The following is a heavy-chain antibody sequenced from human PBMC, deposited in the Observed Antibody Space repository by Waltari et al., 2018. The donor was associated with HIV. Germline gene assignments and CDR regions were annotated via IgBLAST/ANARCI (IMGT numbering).Heavy chain of an antibody. Sequence: QLVESGGGLVQLGGSLRLSCEAPNFTSTTSWMHWVRQAPGKGLVCVSRINSDGSSTSYADSVKGLFTISRDNAKNTLYLQMNSLKVEDTAVYYCARAYYDSGSNWFDPWGQGTLVTVSS. CDR2: INSDGSST. CDR3: ARAYYDSGSNWFDP. V-gene: IGHV3-74*01. D-gene: IGHD3-10*01. J-gene: IGHJ5*02. CDR1: NFTSTTSW.